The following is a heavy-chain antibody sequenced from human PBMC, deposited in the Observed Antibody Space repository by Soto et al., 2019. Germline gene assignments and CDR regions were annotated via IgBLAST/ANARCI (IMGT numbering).Heavy chain of an antibody. V-gene: IGHV3-33*01. CDR2: IWYDGSNK. CDR1: GFTFSSYG. Sequence: PGGSLRLSCAASGFTFSSYGMHWVRQAPGKGLEWVAVIWYDGSNKYYADSVKGRFTISRDNSKNTLYLQMNSLRAEDTAVYYCAREPLRYGMDVWGQGTTVTVSS. J-gene: IGHJ6*02. D-gene: IGHD4-17*01. CDR3: AREPLRYGMDV.